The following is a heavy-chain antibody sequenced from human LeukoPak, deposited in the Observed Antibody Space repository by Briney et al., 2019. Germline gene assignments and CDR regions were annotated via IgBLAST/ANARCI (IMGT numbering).Heavy chain of an antibody. V-gene: IGHV1-18*04. D-gene: IGHD6-13*01. J-gene: IGHJ4*02. CDR3: ARVVRIAAADY. CDR1: GYTFTGYY. Sequence: ASVKVSCKASGYTFTGYYMHWVRQAPGQGLEWMGWISAYNGNTNYAQKLQGRVTMTTDTSTSTAYMELRSLRSDDTAVYYCARVVRIAAADYWGQGTLVTVSS. CDR2: ISAYNGNT.